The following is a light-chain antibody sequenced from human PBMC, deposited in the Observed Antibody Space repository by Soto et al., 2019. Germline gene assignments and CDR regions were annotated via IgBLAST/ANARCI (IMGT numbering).Light chain of an antibody. Sequence: QSALTQPASVSGSPGQSITISCTVTSTDVGGRNYVSWYQQHPGKAPKVIIYEVTNRPSGISNRFSGSKSGNTASLTISGLQAEDEADYHCCSYTSGTSVFGTGTKVTVL. J-gene: IGLJ1*01. V-gene: IGLV2-14*01. CDR3: CSYTSGTSV. CDR2: EVT. CDR1: STDVGGRNY.